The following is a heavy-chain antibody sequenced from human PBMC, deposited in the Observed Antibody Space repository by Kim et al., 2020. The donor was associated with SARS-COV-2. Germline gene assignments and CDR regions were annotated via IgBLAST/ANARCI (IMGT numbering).Heavy chain of an antibody. V-gene: IGHV1-69*13. CDR1: GGTFSSYA. Sequence: SVKVSCKASGGTFSSYAISWVRQAPGQGLEWMGGIIPIFGTANYAQKFQGRVTITADESTSTAYMELSSLRSEDTAVYYCARGPYVWGSYPRPIYWYFDLWGRGTLVTVSS. CDR3: ARGPYVWGSYPRPIYWYFDL. CDR2: IIPIFGTA. D-gene: IGHD3-16*02. J-gene: IGHJ2*01.